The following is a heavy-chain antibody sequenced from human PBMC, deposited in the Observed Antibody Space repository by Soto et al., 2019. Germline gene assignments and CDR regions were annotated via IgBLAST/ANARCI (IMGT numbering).Heavy chain of an antibody. CDR3: ARAQEAVAGTGVDFDY. D-gene: IGHD6-19*01. CDR1: GDSVSSNSAA. CDR2: TYYRSKWYN. J-gene: IGHJ4*02. Sequence: SQTLSLTCAISGDSVSSNSAAWNWIRQSPSRGLEWLGRTYYRSKWYNDYAVSVKSRITINPDTSKNQFSLRLNSVTPEDTAVYYCARAQEAVAGTGVDFDYWGQGTLVTVSS. V-gene: IGHV6-1*01.